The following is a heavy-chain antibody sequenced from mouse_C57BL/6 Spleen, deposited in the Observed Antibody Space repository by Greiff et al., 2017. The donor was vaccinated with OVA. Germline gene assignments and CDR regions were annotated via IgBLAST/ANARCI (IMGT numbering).Heavy chain of an antibody. CDR3: AREGIYYGNPWFAY. Sequence: VQLKQSGPVLVKPGASVKMSCKASGYTFTDYYMNWVKQSHGKSLEWIGVINPYNGGTSYNQKFKGKATLTVDKSSSTAYMELNSLTSEDSAVYYCAREGIYYGNPWFAYWGQGTLVTVSA. V-gene: IGHV1-19*01. CDR1: GYTFTDYY. J-gene: IGHJ3*01. D-gene: IGHD2-1*01. CDR2: INPYNGGT.